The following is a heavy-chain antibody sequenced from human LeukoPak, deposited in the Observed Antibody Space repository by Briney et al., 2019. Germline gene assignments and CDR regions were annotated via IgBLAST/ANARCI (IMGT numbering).Heavy chain of an antibody. D-gene: IGHD2-2*01. CDR2: ISSSSSTI. CDR1: GFTVSSNY. CDR3: ATVPAARKGNY. V-gene: IGHV3-48*01. J-gene: IGHJ4*02. Sequence: PGGSLRLSCAASGFTVSSNYMSWVRQAPGKGLEWVSYISSSSSTIYYADSVKGRFTISRDNAKNSLYLQMNSLRAEDTAVYYCATVPAARKGNYWGQGTLVTVSS.